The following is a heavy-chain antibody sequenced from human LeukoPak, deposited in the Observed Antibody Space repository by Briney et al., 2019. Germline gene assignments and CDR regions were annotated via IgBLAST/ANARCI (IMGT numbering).Heavy chain of an antibody. V-gene: IGHV4-61*02. CDR3: AREGAARGEYYYYYMDV. J-gene: IGHJ6*03. D-gene: IGHD6-6*01. CDR1: GGSISSGSYY. Sequence: PSETLSLTCTVSGGSISSGSYYWSWIRQPAGKGLEWIGRIYTSGSTNYNPSLKSRVTISVDTSKNQFSLKLSSVTAADTAVYYCAREGAARGEYYYYYMDVWGKGTTVTVSS. CDR2: IYTSGST.